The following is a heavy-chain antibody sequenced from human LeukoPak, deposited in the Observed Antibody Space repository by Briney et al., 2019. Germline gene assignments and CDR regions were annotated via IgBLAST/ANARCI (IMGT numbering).Heavy chain of an antibody. CDR1: GYXFTGYY. V-gene: IGHV1-2*02. J-gene: IGHJ4*02. D-gene: IGHD3-16*01. CDR3: ARDVWGVGAPRLDY. Sequence: ASVKVSCKASGYXFTGYYMHWVRQAPGLGLEWVGWINPNSGDTNFAQKFQGRVTMTRDTSISTAYMELSRLRSDDTAVYYCARDVWGVGAPRLDYWGQGTLVTVSS. CDR2: INPNSGDT.